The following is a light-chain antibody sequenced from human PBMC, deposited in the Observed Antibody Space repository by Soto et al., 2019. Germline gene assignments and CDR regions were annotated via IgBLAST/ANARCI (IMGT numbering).Light chain of an antibody. CDR2: DVS. J-gene: IGLJ1*01. CDR3: SSYTSSSILYV. Sequence: QPVLTQPASVSGSPGQSITISCTGTSSDVGGYNYVSWYQQHPGKAPKLMIYDVSNRPSGVSNRFSGSKSGNTASLTISGLQAEDEADYYCSSYTSSSILYVFGTGTKLTVL. V-gene: IGLV2-14*01. CDR1: SSDVGGYNY.